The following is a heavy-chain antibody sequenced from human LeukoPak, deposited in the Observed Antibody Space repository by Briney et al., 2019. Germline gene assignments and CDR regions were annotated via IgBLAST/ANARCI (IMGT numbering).Heavy chain of an antibody. V-gene: IGHV3-43*01. J-gene: IGHJ4*02. CDR1: GFTFSSYW. CDR2: ISWDGGST. CDR3: AKEHTSGSYFDY. Sequence: QPGGSLSLSCAASGFTFSSYWMHWVRQAPGKGLEWVSLISWDGGSTYYADSVKGRFTISRDNSKNSLYLQMNSLRTEDTALYYCAKEHTSGSYFDYWGQGTLVTVSS. D-gene: IGHD3-10*01.